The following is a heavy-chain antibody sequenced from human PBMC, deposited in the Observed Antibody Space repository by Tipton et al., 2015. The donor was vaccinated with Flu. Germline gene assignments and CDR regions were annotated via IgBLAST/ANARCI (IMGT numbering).Heavy chain of an antibody. V-gene: IGHV4-59*01. CDR1: GGSISSYY. Sequence: TLSLTCTVSGGSISSYYWSWIRQPPGKGLEWIGYIYYSGSTNYNPSLKSRVTISVDTSKNQSSLKLSSVTAADTAVYYCARSIRYRFDYWGQGTLVTVSS. CDR3: ARSIRYRFDY. CDR2: IYYSGST. D-gene: IGHD3-16*02. J-gene: IGHJ4*02.